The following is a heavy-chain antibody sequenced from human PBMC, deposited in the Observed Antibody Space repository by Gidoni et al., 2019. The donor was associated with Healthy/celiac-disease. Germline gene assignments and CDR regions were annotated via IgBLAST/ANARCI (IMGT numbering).Heavy chain of an antibody. CDR2: IGNGGDT. J-gene: IGHJ4*02. CDR3: ARAGYCTSTSCYLDY. D-gene: IGHD2-2*01. CDR1: GFPFSRYG. V-gene: IGHV3-13*04. Sequence: EVQLVESGGGLVQPGGSLRLSCAGSGFPFSRYGMHGVRQPTGKSLEGVAGIGNGGDTFYADSVKGRFTVSREKAKNSLYLQMNSLSAGDTAMYYCARAGYCTSTSCYLDYWGQGTLVTVSS.